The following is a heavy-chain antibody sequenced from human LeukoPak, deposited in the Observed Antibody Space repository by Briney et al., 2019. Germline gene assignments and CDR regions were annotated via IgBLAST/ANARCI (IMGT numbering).Heavy chain of an antibody. CDR3: ARDPYSGSYGNYYYYFMDV. D-gene: IGHD1-26*01. V-gene: IGHV3-9*01. Sequence: PGGSLRLSCAAPGFTFDDYAMHWVRQAPGKGLEWVSGISWNSGSIGYADSVKGRFTISRDNAKNSLYLQMNSLRAEDTAVYYCARDPYSGSYGNYYYYFMDVWGKGTTVTISS. CDR1: GFTFDDYA. J-gene: IGHJ6*03. CDR2: ISWNSGSI.